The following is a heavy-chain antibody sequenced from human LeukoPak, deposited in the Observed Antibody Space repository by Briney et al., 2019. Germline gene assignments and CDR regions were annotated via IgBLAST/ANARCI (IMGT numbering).Heavy chain of an antibody. V-gene: IGHV1-18*01. CDR1: GYTFTSYG. Sequence: ASVKVSCKASGYTFTSYGISWVRQAPGQGLEWMGWISAYNGNTNYAQKLQGRVTMTTDTSTSTAYMELRSLRSDDTAVYYCARDWIKGYCSGGSCYPGYWGQGTLVTVSS. CDR2: ISAYNGNT. J-gene: IGHJ4*02. CDR3: ARDWIKGYCSGGSCYPGY. D-gene: IGHD2-15*01.